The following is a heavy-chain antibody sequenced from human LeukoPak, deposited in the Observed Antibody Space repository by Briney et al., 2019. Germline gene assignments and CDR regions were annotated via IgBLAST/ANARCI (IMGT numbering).Heavy chain of an antibody. D-gene: IGHD2-15*01. V-gene: IGHV3-64*01. CDR1: GFTFSSYA. CDR2: ISSNEGNT. J-gene: IGHJ6*02. CDR3: ARGLGYCSGGSCSPRSYYYGMDV. Sequence: GGSLRLSCATSGFTFSSYAMHWVRQAPGKGLEYVSSISSNEGNTYYANSVKGRFTISRDNSKSTLFLQMGSLRSEDMAVYYCARGLGYCSGGSCSPRSYYYGMDVWGQGTTVTVSS.